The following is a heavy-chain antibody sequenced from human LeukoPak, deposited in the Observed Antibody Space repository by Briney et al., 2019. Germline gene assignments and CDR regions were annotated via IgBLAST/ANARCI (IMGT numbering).Heavy chain of an antibody. Sequence: SETLSLTCAVYGGSFSGYYWSWIRQPPGKGLEWIGEINHSGSTNYNPSLKSRVTISVDTSKNQFSLKLSPVTAADTAVYYCARKRPAGGNWFDPWGQGTLVTVSS. D-gene: IGHD2-2*01. J-gene: IGHJ5*02. CDR2: INHSGST. CDR1: GGSFSGYY. V-gene: IGHV4-34*01. CDR3: ARKRPAGGNWFDP.